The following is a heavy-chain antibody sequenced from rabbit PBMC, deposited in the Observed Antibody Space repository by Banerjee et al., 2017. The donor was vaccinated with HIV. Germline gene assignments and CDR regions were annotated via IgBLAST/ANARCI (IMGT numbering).Heavy chain of an antibody. CDR3: ARSSNDNYQFNL. Sequence: QSLEESGGDLVKPGASLTLTCTASGIDFSSGYDMCWVRQAPEKGLEWIACIYTGSSGSTYYASWAKGRFTISKTSSTTVTLQMTSLTAADTATYFCARSSNDNYQFNLWGPGTLVTVS. J-gene: IGHJ4*01. D-gene: IGHD8-1*01. CDR1: GIDFSSGYD. CDR2: IYTGSSGST. V-gene: IGHV1S40*01.